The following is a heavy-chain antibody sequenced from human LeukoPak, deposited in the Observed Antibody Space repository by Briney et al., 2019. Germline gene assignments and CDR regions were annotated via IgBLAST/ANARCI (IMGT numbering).Heavy chain of an antibody. Sequence: GGSLRLSCAASGFTFSSYEMNWVRQAPGKGLEWVSYISSSGSTIYYADSVKGRFTISRDNVKNSLYLQMNSLRAEDTAVYYCARVASSGWYWGYWGQGTLVTVSS. D-gene: IGHD6-19*01. CDR1: GFTFSSYE. CDR2: ISSSGSTI. V-gene: IGHV3-48*03. CDR3: ARVASSGWYWGY. J-gene: IGHJ4*02.